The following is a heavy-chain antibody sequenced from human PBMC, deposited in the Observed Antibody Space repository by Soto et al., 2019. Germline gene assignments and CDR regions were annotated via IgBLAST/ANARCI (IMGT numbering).Heavy chain of an antibody. J-gene: IGHJ4*02. D-gene: IGHD2-8*01. Sequence: SETLSLTCTVSGGSISSSSYYWGWIRQPPGKGLEWIGSIYYSGSTYYNPSLKSRVTISVDTSKNQFSLKLSSVTAADTAVYYSATLMVSAGDYWGQGTPVTVSS. CDR3: ATLMVSAGDY. CDR2: IYYSGST. CDR1: GGSISSSSYY. V-gene: IGHV4-39*01.